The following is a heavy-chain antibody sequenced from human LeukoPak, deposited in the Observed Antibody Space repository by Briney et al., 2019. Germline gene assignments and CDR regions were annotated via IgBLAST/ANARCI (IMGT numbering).Heavy chain of an antibody. CDR1: GFTFSSYA. J-gene: IGHJ4*02. V-gene: IGHV3-23*01. CDR2: ISAGDGST. CDR3: ANHVSSCFDY. Sequence: GGSLRLSCAASGFTFSSYAMSWVRQAPGKGLEWVSAISAGDGSTYYADSVKGRSTMSRDSSKNTLYLQMTSLRAEDTAVYYCANHVSSCFDYWGQGTLVTVSS. D-gene: IGHD6-19*01.